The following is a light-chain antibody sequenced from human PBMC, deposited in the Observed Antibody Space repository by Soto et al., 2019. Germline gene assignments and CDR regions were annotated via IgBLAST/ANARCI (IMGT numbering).Light chain of an antibody. CDR3: QQYETFSGT. J-gene: IGKJ1*01. CDR2: DAS. Sequence: DIQMTQSPSTLSASVGDTVTVTCRASQSVSGWLAWYQQKPGEAPKLLIYDASALPRGVPSRFSGSGSGTKFTLTIASLQPDDFATGDGQQYETFSGTFGPGTKVDIK. V-gene: IGKV1-5*01. CDR1: QSVSGW.